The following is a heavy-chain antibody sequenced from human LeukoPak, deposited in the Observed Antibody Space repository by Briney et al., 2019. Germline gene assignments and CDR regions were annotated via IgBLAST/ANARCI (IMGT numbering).Heavy chain of an antibody. D-gene: IGHD1-26*01. Sequence: PSETLSLTCTVSGYSISSGYYWGWIRQPPGKGLEWIGSIYHSGSTYYNPSLKSRVTISVDTSKNQFSLKLSSVTAADTAVYYCARTARYSGSQTSFDYWGQGTLVTVSS. J-gene: IGHJ4*02. CDR3: ARTARYSGSQTSFDY. CDR1: GYSISSGYY. V-gene: IGHV4-38-2*02. CDR2: IYHSGST.